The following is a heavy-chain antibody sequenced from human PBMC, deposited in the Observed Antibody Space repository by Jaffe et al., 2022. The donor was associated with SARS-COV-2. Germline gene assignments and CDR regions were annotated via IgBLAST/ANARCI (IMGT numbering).Heavy chain of an antibody. J-gene: IGHJ4*02. D-gene: IGHD6-19*01. CDR2: ISSSSSTI. V-gene: IGHV3-48*02. CDR1: GFTFSSYS. CDR3: ARGGPYIAVAGTAHY. Sequence: EVQLVESGGGLVQPGGSLRLSCAASGFTFSSYSMNWVRQAPGKGLEWVSYISSSSSTIYYADSVKGRFTISRDNAKNSLYLQMNSLRDEDTAVYYCARGGPYIAVAGTAHYWGQGTLVTVSS.